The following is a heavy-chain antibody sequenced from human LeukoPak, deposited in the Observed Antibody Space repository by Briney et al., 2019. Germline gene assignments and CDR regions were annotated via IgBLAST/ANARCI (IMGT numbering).Heavy chain of an antibody. CDR3: AREMATIFRYFDY. D-gene: IGHD5-24*01. CDR2: ISSSSSYI. J-gene: IGHJ4*02. CDR1: GFTFSSYS. Sequence: GGSLRLSCAASGFTFSSYSMNWVRQAPGKGLEWVSSISSSSSYIYYADSVKGRFTISRDNAKNSLYLQMNSLRAEDTAVYYCAREMATIFRYFDYWGQGTLVTVSS. V-gene: IGHV3-21*01.